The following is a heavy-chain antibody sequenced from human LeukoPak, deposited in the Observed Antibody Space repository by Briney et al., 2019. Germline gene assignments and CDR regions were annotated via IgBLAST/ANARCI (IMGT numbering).Heavy chain of an antibody. V-gene: IGHV3-7*01. D-gene: IGHD2-2*01. Sequence: GGSLRLSCAASGFIFNSYWMSWVRQAPGKGLQWVANINEDGSEKYYVDSVKGRFTISRDNAKNSLYLQMNCLRVEDTAVYYCASDTKVRAPWGQGTLVTVSS. CDR2: INEDGSEK. CDR1: GFIFNSYW. J-gene: IGHJ5*02. CDR3: ASDTKVRAP.